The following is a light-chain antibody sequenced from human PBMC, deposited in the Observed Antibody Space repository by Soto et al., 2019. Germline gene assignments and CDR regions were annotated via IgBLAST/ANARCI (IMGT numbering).Light chain of an antibody. CDR3: QQFHNWPLS. CDR1: QSVSSY. Sequence: EIVLTQSPATLSLSPGERATLSCRASQSVSSYLAWYQQKPGQAPRLLIYGASTRATGIPDRFSGSGSGTDFTLTISSLEPEDFAVYYCQQFHNWPLSFGGGTKVDNK. CDR2: GAS. J-gene: IGKJ4*01. V-gene: IGKV3-11*01.